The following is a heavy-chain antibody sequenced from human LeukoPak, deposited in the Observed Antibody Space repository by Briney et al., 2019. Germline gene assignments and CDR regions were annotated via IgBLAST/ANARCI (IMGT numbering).Heavy chain of an antibody. D-gene: IGHD1-26*01. CDR3: ARHQVGATLWFDP. J-gene: IGHJ5*02. V-gene: IGHV4-59*08. Sequence: PSETLSLTCTVSGGSISSYYWSWIRQPPGKGLEWIGYIYYSGSTNYNPSLKSRVTISVDTSKNQFSLKLSSVTAADTAVYYCARHQVGATLWFDPWGQGTLVTVSS. CDR1: GGSISSYY. CDR2: IYYSGST.